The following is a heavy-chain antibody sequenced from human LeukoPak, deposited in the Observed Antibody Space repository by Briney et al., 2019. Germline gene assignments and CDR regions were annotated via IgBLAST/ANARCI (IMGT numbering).Heavy chain of an antibody. J-gene: IGHJ6*03. V-gene: IGHV3-21*01. D-gene: IGHD4-11*01. Sequence: PGGSLRLSCAASGFTFSSYSMNWVRQAPGKGLEWVSSISSSSSYIYYADSVKGRFTISRDNAKNSLYLQMNSLRAEDTAVYYCARDGVTTKRGGTWYYYYYYMDVWGKGTTVTVSS. CDR3: ARDGVTTKRGGTWYYYYYYMDV. CDR1: GFTFSSYS. CDR2: ISSSSSYI.